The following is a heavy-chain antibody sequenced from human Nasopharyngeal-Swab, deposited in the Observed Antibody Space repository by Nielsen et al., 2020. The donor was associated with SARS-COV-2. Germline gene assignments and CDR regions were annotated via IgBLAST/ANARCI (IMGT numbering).Heavy chain of an antibody. D-gene: IGHD1-7*01. CDR2: IYYSGAT. V-gene: IGHV4-39*01. Sequence: SETLSLTCTVSGGSILSSTYYWGWIRQTPGKGLEWIGRIYYSGATYYNPPLKNRLTMSVDMSKNQFSLKLFSVTAADAAVYYCARGDGTVYYYYGMDVWGQGTTVTVSS. CDR3: ARGDGTVYYYYGMDV. CDR1: GGSILSSTYY. J-gene: IGHJ6*02.